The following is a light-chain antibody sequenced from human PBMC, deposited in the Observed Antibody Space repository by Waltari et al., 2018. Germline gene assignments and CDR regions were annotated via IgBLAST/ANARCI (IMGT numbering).Light chain of an antibody. CDR3: CSYAGSTV. CDR2: EGS. Sequence: QSALTQPASVSGSPGQSITISCTGTSSDVGSYNLVSWYQQHPGKAPKLRIYEGSKRPSGVSNRFSGSKSGNTASLTISGLQAEGEADYYCCSYAGSTVFGTGTKVTVL. J-gene: IGLJ1*01. CDR1: SSDVGSYNL. V-gene: IGLV2-23*01.